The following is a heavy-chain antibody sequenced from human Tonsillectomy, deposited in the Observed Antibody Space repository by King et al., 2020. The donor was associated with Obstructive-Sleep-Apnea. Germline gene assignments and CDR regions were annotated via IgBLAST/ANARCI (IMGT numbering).Heavy chain of an antibody. CDR1: GGFISSGGYS. D-gene: IGHD2-15*01. Sequence: QLQESGPGLVKPSQTLPLTCTVSGGFISSGGYSWSWIRQHPGKGLEWIGYIYDSGSTYYNPSLESRVTISVDTSKNQFSLKLSSGTAADTAVYYCSRDRLLYCSGSSCYSGFDYWGQGTLVTVSS. V-gene: IGHV4-31*03. J-gene: IGHJ4*02. CDR2: IYDSGST. CDR3: SRDRLLYCSGSSCYSGFDY.